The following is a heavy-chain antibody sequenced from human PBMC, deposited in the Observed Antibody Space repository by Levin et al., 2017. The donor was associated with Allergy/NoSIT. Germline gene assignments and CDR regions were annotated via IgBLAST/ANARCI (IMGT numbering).Heavy chain of an antibody. Sequence: GSLRLSCAVYGGSFSGYYWSWIRQPPGKGLEWIGEINHSGSTNYNPSLKSRVTISVDTSKNQFSLKLSSVTAADTAVYYCARGRIRETHYYGDYHRRGWYFDLWGRGTLVTVSS. V-gene: IGHV4-34*01. CDR2: INHSGST. D-gene: IGHD4-17*01. J-gene: IGHJ2*01. CDR1: GGSFSGYY. CDR3: ARGRIRETHYYGDYHRRGWYFDL.